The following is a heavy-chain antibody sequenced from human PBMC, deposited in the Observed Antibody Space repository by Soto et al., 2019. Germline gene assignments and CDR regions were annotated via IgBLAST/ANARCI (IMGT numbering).Heavy chain of an antibody. CDR2: INHSGSI. J-gene: IGHJ4*02. CDR1: GGSFSGYY. CDR3: VRAGDYYDSSGRVDY. V-gene: IGHV4-34*01. D-gene: IGHD3-22*01. Sequence: SETLSLTCAVYGGSFSGYYWSWIRQPPGKGLEWIGEINHSGSINYNPSLKSRVTISVDTSKNQFSLKLSSVTAADTAVYYCVRAGDYYDSSGRVDYWGQGTLVTVSS.